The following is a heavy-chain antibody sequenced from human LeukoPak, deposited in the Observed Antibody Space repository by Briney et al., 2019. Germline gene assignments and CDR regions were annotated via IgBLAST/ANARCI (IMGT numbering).Heavy chain of an antibody. CDR3: AKAPTMIVVVITPDY. CDR2: ISGSGGST. V-gene: IGHV3-23*01. D-gene: IGHD3-22*01. CDR1: GFTFSSYA. Sequence: GGSLRLSCAASGFTFSSYAMSWVRQAPGKGLEWVSAISGSGGSTYYAGPVKGRFTISRDNSKNTLYLQMNSLRAEDTAVYYCAKAPTMIVVVITPDYWGQGTLVTVSS. J-gene: IGHJ4*02.